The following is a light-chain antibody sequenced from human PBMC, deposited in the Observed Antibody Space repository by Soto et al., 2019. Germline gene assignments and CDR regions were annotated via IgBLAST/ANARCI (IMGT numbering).Light chain of an antibody. V-gene: IGKV3-11*01. J-gene: IGKJ4*01. CDR1: QSVSSY. CDR2: DAS. Sequence: EIVLTQSPATLSLSPGERATLSCRASQSVSSYLAWYQQKPGQAPRLLIYDASNRATGIPARFSGSGSGTDFTLTISILEPDDFAVYYCQQRSDWPSTFGGGTNVQIK. CDR3: QQRSDWPST.